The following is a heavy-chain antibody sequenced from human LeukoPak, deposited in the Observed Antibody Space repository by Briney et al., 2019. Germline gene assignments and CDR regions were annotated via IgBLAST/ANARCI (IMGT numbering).Heavy chain of an antibody. V-gene: IGHV4-59*08. CDR1: GGSISSYY. CDR3: ARHVYYGSGSYWPDY. Sequence: PSETLSLTCTVSGGSISSYYWSWIRQPPGKGLEWIGYIYYSGSTNYNPSLKSRVTISVDTSKNQFSLKLSSVTAADTAVYYCARHVYYGSGSYWPDYWGQGTLVTVSS. CDR2: IYYSGST. J-gene: IGHJ4*02. D-gene: IGHD3-10*01.